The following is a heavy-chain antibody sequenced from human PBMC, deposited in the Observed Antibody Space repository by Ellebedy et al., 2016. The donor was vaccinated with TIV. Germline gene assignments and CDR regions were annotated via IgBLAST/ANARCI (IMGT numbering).Heavy chain of an antibody. Sequence: PGGSLRLSCAASGFNFNSYALHWVRQAPGKGLEWVSLISYHGSDKYYADSVKGRFTTSRDNSKNTLDLQMNNLRTEDTAVYYCARDPDAFGDQYFDLWGQGTLVIVSS. J-gene: IGHJ5*01. D-gene: IGHD3-10*01. CDR2: ISYHGSDK. CDR3: ARDPDAFGDQYFDL. CDR1: GFNFNSYA. V-gene: IGHV3-30*04.